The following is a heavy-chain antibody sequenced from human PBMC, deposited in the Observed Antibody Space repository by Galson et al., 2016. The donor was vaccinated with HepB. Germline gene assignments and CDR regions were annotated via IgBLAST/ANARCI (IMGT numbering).Heavy chain of an antibody. CDR3: ARGGDSSGYFAY. J-gene: IGHJ4*02. Sequence: SLRLSCAASGFTFSSYAMSWVRQAPGKGLEWVSAISGSGTTTHYVDSVKGRFTISRDNAKNSLFLQMNSLRDEDTAVYYCARGGDSSGYFAYWGQGTLVTVSS. V-gene: IGHV3-23*01. D-gene: IGHD3-22*01. CDR2: ISGSGTTT. CDR1: GFTFSSYA.